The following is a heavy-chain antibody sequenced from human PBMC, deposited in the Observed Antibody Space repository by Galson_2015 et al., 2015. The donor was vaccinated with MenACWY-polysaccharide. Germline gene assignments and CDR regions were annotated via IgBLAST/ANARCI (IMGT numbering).Heavy chain of an antibody. J-gene: IGHJ6*03. CDR3: ARDRDWSTLRYMDV. D-gene: IGHD1-1*01. CDR2: VWYDGGNQ. Sequence: SLRLSCAASGFTFRSHGMHWVRQAPGKGLEWVAVVWYDGGNQHCSDSVRGRFTVSKDNSKNTLYLQMNSLRAEDTAVYYCARDRDWSTLRYMDVWGTGTTVTVSS. V-gene: IGHV3-33*08. CDR1: GFTFRSHG.